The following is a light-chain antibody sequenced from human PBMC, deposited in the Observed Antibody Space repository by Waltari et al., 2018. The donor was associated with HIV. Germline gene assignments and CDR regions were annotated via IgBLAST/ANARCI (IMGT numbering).Light chain of an antibody. CDR3: SSYTSSSTLV. CDR2: EVS. Sequence: QSALTQPASVSASPGQSLTISCTGTTSDVRSYKYFSWYQQHPGKAPKLMIYEVSNRPSGVSNRFSGSKSGNTASLTISGLQAEDEADYFCSSYTSSSTLVFGSGTKVTVL. V-gene: IGLV2-14*01. J-gene: IGLJ1*01. CDR1: TSDVRSYKY.